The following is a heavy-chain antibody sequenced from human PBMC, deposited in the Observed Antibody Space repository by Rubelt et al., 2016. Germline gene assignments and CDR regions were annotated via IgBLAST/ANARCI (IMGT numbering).Heavy chain of an antibody. Sequence: QLQLQESGPGLVKPSQTLSLTCTVSGGSISSGGYYWSWIRQHPGKGLEWIGYIYYSGSTYYNPSRKSRFNLSVDTAKNQFSLKLSSVTAADTAVYYCASRKVATSDNVDYWGQGTLVTVSS. D-gene: IGHD5-12*01. CDR3: ASRKVATSDNVDY. J-gene: IGHJ4*02. CDR2: IYYSGST. V-gene: IGHV4-31*03. CDR1: GGSISSGGYY.